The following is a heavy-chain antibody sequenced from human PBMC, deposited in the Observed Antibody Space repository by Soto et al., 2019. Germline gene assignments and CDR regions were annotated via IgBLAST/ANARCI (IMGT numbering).Heavy chain of an antibody. CDR2: IYTSGST. CDR1: GGSISSYC. CDR3: ARVTDSSSWYAGVDY. V-gene: IGHV4-4*07. Sequence: PSETLSLTCTVSGGSISSYCWSWIRQPAGKGLEWIGRIYTSGSTNYNPSLKSRVTMSVDTSKNQFSLKLSSVTAADTAVYYCARVTDSSSWYAGVDYWGQGTLVTVSS. J-gene: IGHJ4*02. D-gene: IGHD6-13*01.